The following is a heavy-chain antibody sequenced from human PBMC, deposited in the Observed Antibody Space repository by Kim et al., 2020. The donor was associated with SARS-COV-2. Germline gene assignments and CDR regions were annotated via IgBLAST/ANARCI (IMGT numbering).Heavy chain of an antibody. Sequence: VTGRFTISRDNSKNTLYLQMNRLRAEDTAVYYCAKDGSSGWYHDYYGMDVWGQGTTVTVSS. CDR3: AKDGSSGWYHDYYGMDV. V-gene: IGHV3-30*02. J-gene: IGHJ6*02. D-gene: IGHD6-19*01.